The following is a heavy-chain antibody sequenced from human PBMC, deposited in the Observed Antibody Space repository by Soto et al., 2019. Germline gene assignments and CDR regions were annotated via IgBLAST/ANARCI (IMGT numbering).Heavy chain of an antibody. D-gene: IGHD1-26*01. CDR3: ARGDRGAFDL. Sequence: EVQLVESGGGLVQPGESLRLSCAASGFTFSYYWMHWVRQAPGKGLVWVSRIHSGGSSTTYAESVKGRFTISRDNARNTLYLQMNSLRAEDTAVYYCARGDRGAFDLWGQGTVVTVSS. CDR2: IHSGGSST. V-gene: IGHV3-74*01. J-gene: IGHJ3*01. CDR1: GFTFSYYW.